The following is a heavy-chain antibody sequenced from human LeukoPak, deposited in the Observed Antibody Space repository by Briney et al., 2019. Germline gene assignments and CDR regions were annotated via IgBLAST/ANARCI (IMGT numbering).Heavy chain of an antibody. Sequence: ASVKVSCKASGYTFTGYYMHWVRQAPGQGLEWMGWINPNSGGTNYAQEFQGRVTMTRDTAISTAYMELSRLRSDDTAVYYCARDSGSSWYDEYYMDVWGKGTTVTISS. CDR3: ARDSGSSWYDEYYMDV. J-gene: IGHJ6*03. D-gene: IGHD6-13*01. CDR2: INPNSGGT. V-gene: IGHV1-2*02. CDR1: GYTFTGYY.